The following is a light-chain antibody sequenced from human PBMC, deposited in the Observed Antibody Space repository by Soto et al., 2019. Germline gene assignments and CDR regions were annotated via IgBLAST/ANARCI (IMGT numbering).Light chain of an antibody. V-gene: IGLV2-14*01. CDR1: SSDLAIYNY. CDR2: QVT. CDR3: SSYTDSSNYV. J-gene: IGLJ1*01. Sequence: QSALTQPASVSGSPGQSITISCTGTSSDLAIYNYVSWYQQQPGKAPKLMIYQVTNRPSGVSNRFSGSRSDNTASLTISGLQDEDEDDYCSSSYTDSSNYVFGTGTKLTVL.